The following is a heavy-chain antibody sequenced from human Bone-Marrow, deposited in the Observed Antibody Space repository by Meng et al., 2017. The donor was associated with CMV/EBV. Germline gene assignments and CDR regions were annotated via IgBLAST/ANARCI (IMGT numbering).Heavy chain of an antibody. CDR1: GGSVSSGSYY. D-gene: IGHD3-3*01. CDR2: IYYSGST. Sequence: SETLSLTCTVSGGSVSSGSYYWSWIRQPPGKGLEWIGYIYYSGSTNYNPSLKSRVTISVDTSKNQFSLKLSSVTAADTAVYYCARVRDYDFWSGYYPSSYYYYGMDVWGQGTTVTVSS. CDR3: ARVRDYDFWSGYYPSSYYYYGMDV. V-gene: IGHV4-61*01. J-gene: IGHJ6*02.